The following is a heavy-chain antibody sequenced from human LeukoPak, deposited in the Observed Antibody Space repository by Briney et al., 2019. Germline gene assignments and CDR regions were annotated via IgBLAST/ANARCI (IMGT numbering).Heavy chain of an antibody. CDR2: INQGGSDK. D-gene: IGHD1-14*01. J-gene: IGHJ4*02. CDR1: GFTFSGHW. CDR3: TRDRSRAEDN. V-gene: IGHV3-7*01. Sequence: GGSLRLSCAASGFTFSGHWMSWVRQAPGKGLEWVANINQGGSDKYYVDSVKGRFTISRDNANNLLYLQMSSLRGEDTAVYYCTRDRSRAEDNWGQGTLVTVSS.